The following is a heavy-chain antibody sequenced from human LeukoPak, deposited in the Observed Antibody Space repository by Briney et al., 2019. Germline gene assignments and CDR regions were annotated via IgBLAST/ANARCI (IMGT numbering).Heavy chain of an antibody. D-gene: IGHD6-19*01. Sequence: SETPSLTCTVSGGSISSSSYYWGWIRQPPGKGLEWIGSIYYSGSTYYNPSLKSRVTISADTSKNQFSLKLSSVTAADTAVYYCANIPQSSGWYEYFQHWGQGTLVTVSS. V-gene: IGHV4-39*05. CDR2: IYYSGST. CDR1: GGSISSSSYY. CDR3: ANIPQSSGWYEYFQH. J-gene: IGHJ1*01.